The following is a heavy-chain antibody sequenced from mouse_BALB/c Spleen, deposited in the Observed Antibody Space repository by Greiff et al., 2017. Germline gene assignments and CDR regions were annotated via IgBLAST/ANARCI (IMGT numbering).Heavy chain of an antibody. Sequence: EVQLVESGAELVKPGASVKLSCTASGFNIKDTYMHWVKQRPEQGLEWIGRIDPANGNTKYDPKFQGKATITADTSSNTAYLQLSSLTSEDTAVYYCARRDTEALDYWGQGTTLTVSS. CDR3: ARRDTEALDY. J-gene: IGHJ2*01. CDR1: GFNIKDTY. D-gene: IGHD1-1*01. CDR2: IDPANGNT. V-gene: IGHV14-3*02.